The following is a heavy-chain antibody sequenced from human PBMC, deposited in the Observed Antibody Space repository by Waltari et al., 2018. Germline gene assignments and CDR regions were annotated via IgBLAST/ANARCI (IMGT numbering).Heavy chain of an antibody. D-gene: IGHD4-17*01. CDR3: ARIPYGDFYYFDY. Sequence: QVQLQESGPGLVKPSQTLSLTCTVSGGSISSGSYFWSWIRQPAGKGLEWIGHIYTGGSTYYSPSLRSRVTFSVDTSKNQFSLRLSSVTAADTAVYYCARIPYGDFYYFDYWGQGTLVTVSS. V-gene: IGHV4-61*02. J-gene: IGHJ4*02. CDR2: IYTGGST. CDR1: GGSISSGSYF.